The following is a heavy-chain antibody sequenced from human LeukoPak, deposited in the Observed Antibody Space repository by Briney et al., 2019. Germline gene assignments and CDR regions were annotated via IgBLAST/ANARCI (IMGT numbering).Heavy chain of an antibody. CDR3: AKRDYKEPYYYYYYMDV. V-gene: IGHV3-30*02. Sequence: AGGSLRLSCAASGFTFSSYGMHWVRQAPGKGLEWVAFIRYDGSNKYYADSVKGRFTISRDNSKNTLYLQMNSLRAEDTAVYYCAKRDYKEPYYYYYYMDVWGKGTTVTVSS. CDR2: IRYDGSNK. CDR1: GFTFSSYG. J-gene: IGHJ6*03. D-gene: IGHD4-11*01.